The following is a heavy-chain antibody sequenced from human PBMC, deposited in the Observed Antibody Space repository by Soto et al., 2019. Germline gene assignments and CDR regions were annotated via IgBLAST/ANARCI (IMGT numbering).Heavy chain of an antibody. CDR2: ISGSGGST. D-gene: IGHD6-19*01. J-gene: IGHJ4*02. V-gene: IGHV3-23*01. CDR3: AKDVPYSSGWYLVPDLYYFDY. Sequence: EVQLLESGGGLVQPGGSLRLSCAASGFTFSSYAMSWVRQAPGKGLEWVSAISGSGGSTYYADSVKGRFTISRDNSKNTLYLQMNSLRAEDTAVYYCAKDVPYSSGWYLVPDLYYFDYWGQGTLVTVSS. CDR1: GFTFSSYA.